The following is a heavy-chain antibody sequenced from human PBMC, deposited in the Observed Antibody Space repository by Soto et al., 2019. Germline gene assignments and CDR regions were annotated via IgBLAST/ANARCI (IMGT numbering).Heavy chain of an antibody. CDR3: ASREATVTTGGFDY. J-gene: IGHJ4*02. CDR2: IIPIFGTA. Sequence: SVKVSCKASGGTFSSYAISWVRQAPGQGLEWMGGIIPIFGTANYAQKFQGSVTITADESTSTAYMELSSLRSEDTAVYYCASREATVTTGGFDYWGQGTLVTVSS. CDR1: GGTFSSYA. V-gene: IGHV1-69*13. D-gene: IGHD4-17*01.